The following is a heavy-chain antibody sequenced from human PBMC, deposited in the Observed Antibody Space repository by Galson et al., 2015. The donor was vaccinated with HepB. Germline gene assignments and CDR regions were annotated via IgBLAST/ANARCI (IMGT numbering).Heavy chain of an antibody. CDR3: AKDVGPIGGYFDY. D-gene: IGHD3-10*01. CDR2: ISVSGGTT. Sequence: SLRLSCAASGFTFSSYAMSWVRQAPGKGLEWVSVISVSGGTTYYADSVKGRFTISRDNSKNTLYLQMNSLRAEDTAVYYCAKDVGPIGGYFDYWGQGTLVTVSS. CDR1: GFTFSSYA. V-gene: IGHV3-23*01. J-gene: IGHJ4*02.